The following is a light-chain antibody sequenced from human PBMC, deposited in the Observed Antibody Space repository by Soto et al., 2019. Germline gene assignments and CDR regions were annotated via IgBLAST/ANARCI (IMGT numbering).Light chain of an antibody. CDR1: QSISSW. Sequence: DIQMTQSPSTLSASVGDRVTITCRASQSISSWLAWYQQKPGKAPKLLIYDASSLESGVPSRFSGSGSETEFTLTISSLQPDDFATYYCQQYNSYSPALTFGGGTKVDIK. CDR2: DAS. V-gene: IGKV1-5*01. CDR3: QQYNSYSPALT. J-gene: IGKJ4*01.